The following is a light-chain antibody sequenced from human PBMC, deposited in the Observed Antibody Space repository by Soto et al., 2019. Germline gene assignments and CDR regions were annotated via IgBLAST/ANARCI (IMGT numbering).Light chain of an antibody. V-gene: IGKV1-39*01. CDR1: QSIRSY. CDR3: QQSDSTPYT. Sequence: DIQMTQSPSSLSASVGDRVTITCRASQSIRSYLSWYQQKPGKAPNHLIYAASSLQSGVPSRFSGSGSWTDFTLTISSLQPEDFETYYCQQSDSTPYTFGQGTYLEIK. CDR2: AAS. J-gene: IGKJ2*01.